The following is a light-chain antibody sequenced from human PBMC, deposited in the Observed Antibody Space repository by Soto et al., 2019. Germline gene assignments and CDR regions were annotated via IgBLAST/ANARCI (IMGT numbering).Light chain of an antibody. CDR3: QKYNSAPLWV. CDR1: QGISNY. CDR2: AAS. J-gene: IGKJ1*01. Sequence: DIQMTQSPSSLSASVGDRVTITCRASQGISNYLAWYQLKPGKVPNLLIYAASTLQSGVPSRFSGSGSGTDFTLTISSLQPEDVATYYCQKYNSAPLWVFGQGTKVEIK. V-gene: IGKV1-27*01.